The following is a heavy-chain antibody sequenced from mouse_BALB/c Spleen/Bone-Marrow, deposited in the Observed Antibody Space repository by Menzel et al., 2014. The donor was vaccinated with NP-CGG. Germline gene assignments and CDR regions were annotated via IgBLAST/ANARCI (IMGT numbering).Heavy chain of an antibody. D-gene: IGHD1-1*01. V-gene: IGHV5-9-3*01. J-gene: IGHJ4*01. CDR3: ARRGYGLYAMDY. CDR1: GFTFSSYA. CDR2: INSGGSYS. Sequence: EVQGVESGGGLVKPGGSLKLSCAASGFTFSSYAMSWVRQTPEKRLEWVATINSGGSYSYYPDSVKGRFTISRDNAKNTLYVQMSSLRSEDTATYYCARRGYGLYAMDYWGQGTSVTVSS.